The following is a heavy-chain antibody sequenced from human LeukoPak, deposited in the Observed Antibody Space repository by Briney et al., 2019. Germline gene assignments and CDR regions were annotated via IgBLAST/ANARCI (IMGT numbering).Heavy chain of an antibody. D-gene: IGHD3-22*01. Sequence: PSETLPLTCTVSGGSISSGGYYWSWIRQHPGKGLEWIGYIYYSGSTYYNPSLKSRVTISVDTSKNQFSLKLSSVTAADTAVYYCAGGNMIVVDHWGQGTLVTVSS. CDR1: GGSISSGGYY. CDR3: AGGNMIVVDH. CDR2: IYYSGST. V-gene: IGHV4-31*03. J-gene: IGHJ4*02.